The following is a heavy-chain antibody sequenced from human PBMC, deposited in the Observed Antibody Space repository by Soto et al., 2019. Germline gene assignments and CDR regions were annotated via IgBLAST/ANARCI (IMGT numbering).Heavy chain of an antibody. V-gene: IGHV1-58*01. D-gene: IGHD2-8*01. J-gene: IGHJ5*02. CDR1: GFTFTSSA. CDR3: AAERWTNLNDQVYWFDP. CDR2: IVVGSGNT. Sequence: QMQLVQSGPEVMKPGTSVKVSCKASGFTFTSSAVQWVRQARGQRLEWIGWIVVGSGNTNYAQKFQERVTITRDMSKRTAYVELSSLRSEDTAVYYCAAERWTNLNDQVYWFDPCGQGTLVTVSS.